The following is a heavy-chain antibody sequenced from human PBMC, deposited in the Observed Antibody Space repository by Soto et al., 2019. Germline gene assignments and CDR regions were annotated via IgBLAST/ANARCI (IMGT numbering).Heavy chain of an antibody. CDR2: IYYSGST. CDR3: ARDGTYYDFWSGEDYYYYGMDV. D-gene: IGHD3-3*01. J-gene: IGHJ6*02. CDR1: GGSVSSGSYY. V-gene: IGHV4-61*01. Sequence: PSETLSLTCTVSGGSVSSGSYYWSWIRQPPGKGLEWIGYIYYSGSTNYNPSLKSRVTISVDTSKNQFSLKLSSVTAADTAVYYCARDGTYYDFWSGEDYYYYGMDVWGQGTTVTVSS.